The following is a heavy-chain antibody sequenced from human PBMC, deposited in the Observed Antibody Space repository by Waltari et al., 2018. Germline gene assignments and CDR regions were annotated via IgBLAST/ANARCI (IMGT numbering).Heavy chain of an antibody. CDR2: TNTNTGNP. V-gene: IGHV7-4-1*02. CDR3: ARGVDGSYYWRSNWFDP. J-gene: IGHJ5*02. CDR1: GYTFTSYA. Sequence: QVQLVQSGSELKKPGASVKVSCKASGYTFTSYAMNWVRQAPGQGLEWMGWTNTNTGNPTYAQGFTGRFVFSLDTSVSTAYLQISSLKAEDTAVYYCARGVDGSYYWRSNWFDPWGQGTLVTVSS. D-gene: IGHD1-26*01.